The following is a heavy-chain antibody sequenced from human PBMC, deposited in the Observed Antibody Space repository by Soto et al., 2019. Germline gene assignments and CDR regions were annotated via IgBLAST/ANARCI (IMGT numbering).Heavy chain of an antibody. Sequence: GASVKVSCKVSGYTLTELSMHWVRQAPGKGLEWMGGFDPEDGETIYAQKFQGRVTMTEDTSTNTAYMELSSLRSDDTAVYYCAITKLEVIAAAVTDRYGMDVWGQGTTVTVSS. J-gene: IGHJ6*02. D-gene: IGHD6-13*01. CDR3: AITKLEVIAAAVTDRYGMDV. CDR1: GYTLTELS. CDR2: FDPEDGET. V-gene: IGHV1-24*01.